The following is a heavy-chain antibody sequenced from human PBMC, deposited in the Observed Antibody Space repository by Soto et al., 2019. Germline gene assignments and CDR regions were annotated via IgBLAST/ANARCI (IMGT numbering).Heavy chain of an antibody. CDR1: GFTFTSSA. Sequence: ASVKVSCKTSGFTFTSSAIQWVRQARGQRLEWIGWIVVGSDNTNYAQKFQERVTITRDLSTNTIYMDLNSLRAEDTAVYYCASRSSGWYFDYWGQGTLVTVS. CDR3: ASRSSGWYFDY. V-gene: IGHV1-58*02. CDR2: IVVGSDNT. J-gene: IGHJ4*02. D-gene: IGHD6-19*01.